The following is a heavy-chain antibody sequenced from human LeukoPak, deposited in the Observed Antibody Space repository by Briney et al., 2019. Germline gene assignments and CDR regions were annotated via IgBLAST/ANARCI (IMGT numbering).Heavy chain of an antibody. CDR3: ARDPVPAAIGRDYYYGMDV. CDR1: GVSISSYY. V-gene: IGHV4-4*07. Sequence: KASETLSLTCTVSGVSISSYYWSWIRQPAGKGLEWIGRIYTSGSTNYNPSLKSRVTMSVDTSKNQFSLKLSSVTAADTAVYYCARDPVPAAIGRDYYYGMDVWGQGTTVTVSS. D-gene: IGHD2-2*02. CDR2: IYTSGST. J-gene: IGHJ6*02.